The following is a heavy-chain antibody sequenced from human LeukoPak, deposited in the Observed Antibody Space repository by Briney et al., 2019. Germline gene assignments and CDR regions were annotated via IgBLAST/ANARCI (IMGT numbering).Heavy chain of an antibody. D-gene: IGHD3-3*01. CDR3: ARDYDFWSGGNWFDP. V-gene: IGHV4-59*01. Sequence: SETLSLTCTVSGGPISSYYWSWIRQPPGKGLEWIGYIYYSGSTNYNPSLKSRVTISVDTSKNQFSLKLSSVTAADTAVYYCARDYDFWSGGNWFDPWGQGTLVTVSS. J-gene: IGHJ5*02. CDR1: GGPISSYY. CDR2: IYYSGST.